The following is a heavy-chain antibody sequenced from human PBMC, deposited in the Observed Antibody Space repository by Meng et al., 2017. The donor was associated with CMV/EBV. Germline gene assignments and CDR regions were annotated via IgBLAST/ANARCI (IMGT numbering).Heavy chain of an antibody. D-gene: IGHD3-3*01. V-gene: IGHV4-34*01. CDR2: INHSGST. J-gene: IGHJ6*02. CDR1: GGSFSGYY. CDR3: AGMAAGSITIFGVVSYYYYGMDV. Sequence: SETLSLTCAVYGGSFSGYYWSWIRQPPGKGLEWIGEINHSGSTNYNPSLKSRVTISVDTSKNQFSLKLSSVTAADTAVYYCAGMAAGSITIFGVVSYYYYGMDVWGQGTTVTVSS.